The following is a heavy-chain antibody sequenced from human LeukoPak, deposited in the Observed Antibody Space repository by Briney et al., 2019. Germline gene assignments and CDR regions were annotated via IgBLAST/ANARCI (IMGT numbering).Heavy chain of an antibody. CDR2: INPNSGDT. D-gene: IGHD2-15*01. J-gene: IGHJ4*02. Sequence: GASVKVFCKASGYTFTGYYMHWVRQAPGQGLEWMGWINPNSGDTNYAQKFQGRITLTRDTSISTAYMDLSRLRSDDTAVYYCAREWGYCSGGSCYHDYWGQGTLVADSS. V-gene: IGHV1-2*02. CDR3: AREWGYCSGGSCYHDY. CDR1: GYTFTGYY.